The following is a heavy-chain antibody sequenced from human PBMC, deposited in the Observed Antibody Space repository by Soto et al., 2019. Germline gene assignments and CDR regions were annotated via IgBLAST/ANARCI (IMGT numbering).Heavy chain of an antibody. J-gene: IGHJ4*02. CDR3: ARDPGANWNSQADFDY. D-gene: IGHD1-7*01. Sequence: ASVKVSCKASGGTFSSYTISWVRQAPGQGLEWMGRIIPILGIANYAQKFQGRVTITADKSTSTAYMELSSLRSEDTAVYYCARDPGANWNSQADFDYWGQGTLVTVSS. V-gene: IGHV1-69*04. CDR1: GGTFSSYT. CDR2: IIPILGIA.